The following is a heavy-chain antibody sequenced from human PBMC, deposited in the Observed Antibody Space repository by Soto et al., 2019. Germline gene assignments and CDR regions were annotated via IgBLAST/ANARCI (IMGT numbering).Heavy chain of an antibody. CDR3: ARGSGSGVYYYYYYGMDV. D-gene: IGHD2-8*01. Sequence: GASVKVSCKASGYTFTSYDINWVRQATGQGLEWMGWMNPNSGNTGYAQKFQGRVTMTRNTSISTAYMELSSLRSEDTAVYYCARGSGSGVYYYYYYGMDVWGQGTTVTVSS. J-gene: IGHJ6*02. CDR1: GYTFTSYD. CDR2: MNPNSGNT. V-gene: IGHV1-8*01.